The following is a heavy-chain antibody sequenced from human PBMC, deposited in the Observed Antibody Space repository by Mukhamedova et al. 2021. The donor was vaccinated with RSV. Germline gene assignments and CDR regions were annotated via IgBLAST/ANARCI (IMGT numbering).Heavy chain of an antibody. CDR2: INHSGST. Sequence: GKGLEWIGEINHSGSTNYNPSLKSRVTISVDTSKNQFSLKLSSVTAADTAVYYCARGPLCTTTCYYGMDVWGQGTTVTVSS. V-gene: IGHV4-34*01. CDR3: ARGPLCTTTCYYGMDV. J-gene: IGHJ6*02. D-gene: IGHD2-2*01.